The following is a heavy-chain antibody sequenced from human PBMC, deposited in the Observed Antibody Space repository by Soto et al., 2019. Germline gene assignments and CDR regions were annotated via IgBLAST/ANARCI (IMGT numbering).Heavy chain of an antibody. Sequence: QVQLQESGPGLVKPSETLSTTCTVSGGSISSYYWSWIRKPPGKGLEWIGYISYCGSTNYNHSLKSRVPIPGDTAENQFSLKLSSVTAADTAVYYCARGTHYYGSGPYYYYYMGVWGKGTTVTVSS. CDR1: GGSISSYY. CDR2: ISYCGST. D-gene: IGHD3-10*01. J-gene: IGHJ6*03. V-gene: IGHV4-59*01. CDR3: ARGTHYYGSGPYYYYYMGV.